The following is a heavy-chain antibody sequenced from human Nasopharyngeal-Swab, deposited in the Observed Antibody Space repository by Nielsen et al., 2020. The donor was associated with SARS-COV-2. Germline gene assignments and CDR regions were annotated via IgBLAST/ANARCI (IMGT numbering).Heavy chain of an antibody. J-gene: IGHJ4*02. CDR2: IIPSGGST. CDR3: ARSRGAGVLDY. Sequence: ASGKVSCKASGYPFNTNYMNWVRQAPGQGPEWMGLIIPSGGSTTYAQRLQGRVTMTRDTSTTTFYMELSSLGFEDTAMYYCARSRGAGVLDYWGQGSLVTVSS. D-gene: IGHD1-14*01. CDR1: GYPFNTNY. V-gene: IGHV1-46*02.